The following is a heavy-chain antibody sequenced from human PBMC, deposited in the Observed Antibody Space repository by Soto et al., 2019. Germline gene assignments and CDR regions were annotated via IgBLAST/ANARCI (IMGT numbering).Heavy chain of an antibody. CDR3: AKEGQSSAVSRGAES. D-gene: IGHD2-2*01. CDR1: GFTFSDYD. CDR2: ISASGGTK. V-gene: IGHV3-23*01. Sequence: EVQLLESGGDLVQPGGSLRVSCAASGFTFSDYDMSWVRQAPGKGLEWVSAISASGGTKYYADSLKGRFTISRDNSKNTLFLEMTSLRAEDTAVFYCAKEGQSSAVSRGAESWGQGTLGTVSS. J-gene: IGHJ5*02.